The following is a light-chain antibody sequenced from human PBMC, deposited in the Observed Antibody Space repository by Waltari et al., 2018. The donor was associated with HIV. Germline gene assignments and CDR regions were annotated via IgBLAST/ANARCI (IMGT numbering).Light chain of an antibody. Sequence: QSALTQPASVSGSPGQSITISCTGTSSDVGVYNYVSWYQQPPGKTPKLMIYEVSNRHAGVSNRFSGSKSGNTASLTISGLQAEDEADYYCSSYTTRNTRVFGGGTTLTVL. V-gene: IGLV2-14*01. J-gene: IGLJ3*02. CDR2: EVS. CDR3: SSYTTRNTRV. CDR1: SSDVGVYNY.